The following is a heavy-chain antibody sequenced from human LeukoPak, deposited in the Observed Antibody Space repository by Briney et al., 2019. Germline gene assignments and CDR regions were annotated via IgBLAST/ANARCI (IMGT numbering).Heavy chain of an antibody. Sequence: GRSLRLSCAASGFTFSSYAMHWVRQAPGKGLEWVAVISYDGSNKYYADSVKGRFTISRDNSKNTRYLQMNSLRAEDTAVYYCARGSYDSSGYYYFDYWGQGTLVTVSS. J-gene: IGHJ4*02. V-gene: IGHV3-30-3*01. CDR2: ISYDGSNK. CDR1: GFTFSSYA. CDR3: ARGSYDSSGYYYFDY. D-gene: IGHD3-22*01.